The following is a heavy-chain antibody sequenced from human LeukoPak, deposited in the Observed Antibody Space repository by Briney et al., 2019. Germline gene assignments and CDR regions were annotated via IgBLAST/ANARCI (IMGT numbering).Heavy chain of an antibody. CDR3: AKDIQLST. CDR1: GFTVSSNY. J-gene: IGHJ3*01. V-gene: IGHV3-53*01. Sequence: GGSLRLSCAASGFTVSSNYMSWVRQAPGKGLEWVSLIGASGESTYYADSVKGRFTISRDNSKNTLSLQMNSLRVEDTAMYFCAKDIQLSTWGLGTMVTVSS. CDR2: IGASGEST. D-gene: IGHD5-24*01.